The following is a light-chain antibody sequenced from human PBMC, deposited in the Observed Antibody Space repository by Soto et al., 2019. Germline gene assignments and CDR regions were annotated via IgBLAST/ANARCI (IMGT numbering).Light chain of an antibody. Sequence: QSVLTQPASVSGSPGQSIAISCTGTSGDVGGYNYVYWYQQHPDKAPKLMIYEVTKRPSWVSNRFSGSKSGNTASLTISGLQPEDEADYYCSSHTSGSTRVFGSGTNVTVL. CDR1: SGDVGGYNY. V-gene: IGLV2-14*01. J-gene: IGLJ1*01. CDR3: SSHTSGSTRV. CDR2: EVT.